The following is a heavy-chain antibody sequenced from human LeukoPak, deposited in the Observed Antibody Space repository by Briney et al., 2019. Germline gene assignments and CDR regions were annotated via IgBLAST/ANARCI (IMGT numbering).Heavy chain of an antibody. V-gene: IGHV4-59*01. CDR2: IYYSGNT. Sequence: SETLSLTCTVSGGSISSYNWSWIPQTPGKGLEWIGYIYYSGNTNYTPSLKSRVTISIATSKEQSSTKQSSVTTADTAVYYGAREFVDPVTRTGDVNYMDVWGKGTPVTVSS. CDR3: AREFVDPVTRTGDVNYMDV. CDR1: GGSISSYN. D-gene: IGHD5-18*01. J-gene: IGHJ6*03.